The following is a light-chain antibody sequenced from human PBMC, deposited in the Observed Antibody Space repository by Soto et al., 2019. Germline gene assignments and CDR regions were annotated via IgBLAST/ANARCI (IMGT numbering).Light chain of an antibody. J-gene: IGKJ1*01. CDR1: QTVSTF. CDR2: DAS. V-gene: IGKV3-11*01. CDR3: QQRSGWPT. Sequence: EIVLTQSPDTLSLSPRERATLSCRASQTVSTFLAWYQQKPGQAPRLIVYDASKRAPGIPARFIGSGSGTDFTLTVSSLEPEDFALYYCQQRSGWPTFGQGTKVEI.